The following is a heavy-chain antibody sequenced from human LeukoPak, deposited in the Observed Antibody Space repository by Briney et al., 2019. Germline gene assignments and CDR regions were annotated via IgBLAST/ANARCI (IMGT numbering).Heavy chain of an antibody. CDR1: GFTFSSYE. V-gene: IGHV3-48*03. D-gene: IGHD6-13*01. J-gene: IGHJ3*02. CDR3: ARDASAYSSRCAFDM. CDR2: ISSSGSTI. Sequence: GGSLRLSCAASGFTFSSYEMNWVRQAPGKGLEWVSYISSSGSTIYYADSVKGRFTISRDNAKNSLYLQMNSLRAEDTAVYYCARDASAYSSRCAFDMWGQGTMVTVSS.